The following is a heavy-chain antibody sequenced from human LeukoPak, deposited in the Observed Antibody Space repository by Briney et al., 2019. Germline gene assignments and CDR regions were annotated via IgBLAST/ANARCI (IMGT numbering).Heavy chain of an antibody. V-gene: IGHV5-51*01. CDR2: IYPGDSDT. Sequence: HGESLQISCQGSGYSFTSYWIGWVRQMPGKGLEWMGIIYPGDSDTRYSPSFQGQVTISADKSISTAYLQWSSLKASDTAMYYCARLTYDSSGYYPSYFDYWGQGTLVTVSS. J-gene: IGHJ4*02. D-gene: IGHD3-22*01. CDR3: ARLTYDSSGYYPSYFDY. CDR1: GYSFTSYW.